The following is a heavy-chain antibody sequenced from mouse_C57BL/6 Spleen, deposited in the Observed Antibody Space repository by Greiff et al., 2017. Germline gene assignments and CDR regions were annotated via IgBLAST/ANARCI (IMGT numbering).Heavy chain of an antibody. V-gene: IGHV1-39*01. J-gene: IGHJ1*03. Sequence: VQLQQSGPELVKPGASVKISCKASGYSFTDYNMNWVKQSNGKSLEWIGVINPNYGTTSYNQKFKGKATLTVDQSSSTAYMQLHSLTSEDSAVYYCASHYYGSSYGYFDVWGTGTTVTVSS. CDR3: ASHYYGSSYGYFDV. CDR1: GYSFTDYN. CDR2: INPNYGTT. D-gene: IGHD1-1*01.